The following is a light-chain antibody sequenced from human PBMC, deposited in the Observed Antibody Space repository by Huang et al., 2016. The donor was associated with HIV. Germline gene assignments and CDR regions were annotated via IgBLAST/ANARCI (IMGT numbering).Light chain of an antibody. J-gene: IGKJ3*01. CDR1: QSVSSS. CDR2: DTS. V-gene: IGKV3-11*01. Sequence: EIVLTQSPATLSLSPGDRATLSCKASQSVSSSLAWYQQKPGQAPRLRIYDTSNRATGIPARFSGSESGTDFTLTISSLEPEDFAVYYCQQRSNWPLFTFGPGTKVDIK. CDR3: QQRSNWPLFT.